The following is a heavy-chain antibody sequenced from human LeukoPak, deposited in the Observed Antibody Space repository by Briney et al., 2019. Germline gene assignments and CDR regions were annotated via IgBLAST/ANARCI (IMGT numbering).Heavy chain of an antibody. CDR3: ARDSTPIVVVVAATYYYGMDV. D-gene: IGHD2-15*01. J-gene: IGHJ6*04. CDR2: ISAYNGNT. Sequence: ASVRVSCKASGYTFTSYGISWVRQAPGQGLEWRGWISAYNGNTNYAQKLQGRVTMTTDTSTSTAYMELRSLRSDDTAVYYCARDSTPIVVVVAATYYYGMDVWGKGTTVTVSS. V-gene: IGHV1-18*04. CDR1: GYTFTSYG.